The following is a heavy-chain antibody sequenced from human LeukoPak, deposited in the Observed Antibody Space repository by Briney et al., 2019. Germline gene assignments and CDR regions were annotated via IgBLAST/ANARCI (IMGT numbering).Heavy chain of an antibody. CDR1: GDSINIYY. Sequence: SETLSLTCTVSGDSINIYYWTWIRQPPGKGLEWIGYIYYSGSTNYNPSLKSRVTISVDTSKNQFSLKLDSVSAADTAVYYCARQVPYTSRPDYWGQGTLVTVSS. CDR3: ARQVPYTSRPDY. CDR2: IYYSGST. D-gene: IGHD2-2*01. J-gene: IGHJ4*02. V-gene: IGHV4-59*08.